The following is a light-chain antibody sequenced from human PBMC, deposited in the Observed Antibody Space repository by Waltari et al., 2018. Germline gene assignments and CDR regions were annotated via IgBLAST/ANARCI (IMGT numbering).Light chain of an antibody. Sequence: DIQMTQSPSSLSASVGDRVTITCRASQSISSYLNWYQQKPGKAPKRLIYAASSLQSRVPVRFSGSRSRTDFTLSISSLQPEDFATYYCQQSYSTLGYTFGQGTKLEIK. V-gene: IGKV1-39*01. CDR1: QSISSY. CDR3: QQSYSTLGYT. J-gene: IGKJ2*01. CDR2: AAS.